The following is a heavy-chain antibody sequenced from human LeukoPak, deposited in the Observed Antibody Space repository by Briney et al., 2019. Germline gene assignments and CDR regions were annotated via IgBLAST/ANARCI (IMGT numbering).Heavy chain of an antibody. Sequence: SETLSLTCTVSGGSISSYYWSWIRQPPGKGLEWIGYIYYSGSTNYNPSLKSRVTISVDTSKNQFSLKLSSVTAADTAVYYCARVVYSSSWYVDYWGQGTLVTVSS. CDR1: GGSISSYY. CDR2: IYYSGST. D-gene: IGHD6-13*01. J-gene: IGHJ4*02. CDR3: ARVVYSSSWYVDY. V-gene: IGHV4-59*12.